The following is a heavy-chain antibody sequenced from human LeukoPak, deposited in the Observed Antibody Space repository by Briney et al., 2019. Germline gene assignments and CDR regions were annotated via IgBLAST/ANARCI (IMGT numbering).Heavy chain of an antibody. Sequence: ASVKVSCKVSGYTLTELSMHWVQQAPGKGLEWMGGFDPEDGETIYAQKFQGRVTMTEDTSTDTAYMELSSLRSEDTAVYYCATTSMIVPTDAAFDIWGQGTMVTVSS. CDR2: FDPEDGET. V-gene: IGHV1-24*01. CDR1: GYTLTELS. J-gene: IGHJ3*02. CDR3: ATTSMIVPTDAAFDI. D-gene: IGHD3-22*01.